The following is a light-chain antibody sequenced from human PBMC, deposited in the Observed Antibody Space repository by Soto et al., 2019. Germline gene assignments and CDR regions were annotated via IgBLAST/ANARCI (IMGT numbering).Light chain of an antibody. Sequence: DIQMTQSPSTLSASEGDRVSITCRASQNISDWLAWYQQKPGQAPKLLIYDASRLERGVPSRFSGSGSGTEFTLTISSLQPDDFETYYCQQYNSYSPSWTFGQGTTVEIK. J-gene: IGKJ1*01. CDR2: DAS. V-gene: IGKV1-5*01. CDR1: QNISDW. CDR3: QQYNSYSPSWT.